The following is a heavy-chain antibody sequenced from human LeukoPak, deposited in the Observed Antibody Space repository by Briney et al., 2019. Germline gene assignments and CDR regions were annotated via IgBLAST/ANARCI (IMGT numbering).Heavy chain of an antibody. J-gene: IGHJ4*02. Sequence: GSLSLSCAASGFPFRSYGMHWVRPAPGKGLEWVAVILYDGSNKYYADSVKGRFAISRDNAKNSLYLQMNSLRAEDTAVYYCARRGGNFDYWGQGTLVTVSS. D-gene: IGHD3-10*01. CDR1: GFPFRSYG. CDR3: ARRGGNFDY. CDR2: ILYDGSNK. V-gene: IGHV3-30*03.